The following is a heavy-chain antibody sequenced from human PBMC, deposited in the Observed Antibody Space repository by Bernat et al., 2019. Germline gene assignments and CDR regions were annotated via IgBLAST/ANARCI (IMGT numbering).Heavy chain of an antibody. J-gene: IGHJ6*02. CDR1: GFTFSSYW. D-gene: IGHD2/OR15-2a*01. V-gene: IGHV3-7*01. CDR3: ASEGWVYEIPPRVYGMDV. CDR2: IKQDGSEK. Sequence: EVQLVESGGGLVQPGGSLRLSCAASGFTFSSYWMSWVRQAPGKGLEWVANIKQDGSEKDLGDSWRVRLTIYGDKAKNALFLQMNSLRAGDTAVYYCASEGWVYEIPPRVYGMDVWGQGTTVTVSS.